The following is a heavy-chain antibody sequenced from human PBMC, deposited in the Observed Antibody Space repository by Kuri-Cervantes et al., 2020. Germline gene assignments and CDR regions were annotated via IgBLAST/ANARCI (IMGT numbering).Heavy chain of an antibody. CDR2: ISSSGGFI. Sequence: GESLKISCAASGFNFIYYNMNWVRQAPGKGLEWVSSISSSGGFIYYADSVQGRFTISRDTAKNSLFLQMNSLRAEDTAVYYCARAREEGELRYYYYYMDVWGKGTTVTVSS. CDR1: GFNFIYYN. CDR3: ARAREEGELRYYYYYMDV. V-gene: IGHV3-21*01. J-gene: IGHJ6*03. D-gene: IGHD1-7*01.